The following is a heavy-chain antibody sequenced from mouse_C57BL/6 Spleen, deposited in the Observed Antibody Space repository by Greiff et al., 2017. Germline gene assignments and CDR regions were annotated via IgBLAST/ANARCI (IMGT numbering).Heavy chain of an antibody. J-gene: IGHJ4*01. V-gene: IGHV5-6*01. Sequence: EVKLVESGGDLVKPGGSLKLSCAASGFTFSSYGMSWVRQTPDKRLEWVATISSGGSYTYYPDSVKGRFTISRDNAKNTLYLQMSSLESEDTAMYYCERHQAGYGSSYVNGGAMDYWGQGTSVTVSS. CDR1: GFTFSSYG. CDR2: ISSGGSYT. CDR3: ERHQAGYGSSYVNGGAMDY. D-gene: IGHD1-1*01.